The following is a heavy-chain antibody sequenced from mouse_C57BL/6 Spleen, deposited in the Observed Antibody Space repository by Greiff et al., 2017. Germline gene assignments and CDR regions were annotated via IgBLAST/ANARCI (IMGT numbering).Heavy chain of an antibody. CDR2: INPNIGGT. V-gene: IGHV1-18*01. Sequence: EVQLQQSGPELVRPGASVKISCKASGYTFTDYNMDWVKQSHGKSLEWIGDINPNIGGTFYTQKFKGKATLTADKSSSTAYMELRSLTSEDTAVXDCARRKVGNWGWWAYWGQGTLVTVSA. CDR1: GYTFTDYN. CDR3: ARRKVGNWGWWAY. J-gene: IGHJ3*01. D-gene: IGHD4-1*01.